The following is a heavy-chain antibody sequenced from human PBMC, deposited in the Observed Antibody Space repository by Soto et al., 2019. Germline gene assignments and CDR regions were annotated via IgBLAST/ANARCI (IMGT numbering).Heavy chain of an antibody. Sequence: QVQLQQWGAGLLKPSETLSLTCAVYGGSFSGYYWSWIRQPPGKGLEWIGEINHSGSTNYNPSLKSRVTISVDTSTNQFSLKLSSVTAADTAVYYCARGRYCSSTSCYRTDDYWGQGTLVTVSS. CDR2: INHSGST. CDR1: GGSFSGYY. J-gene: IGHJ4*02. D-gene: IGHD2-2*01. CDR3: ARGRYCSSTSCYRTDDY. V-gene: IGHV4-34*01.